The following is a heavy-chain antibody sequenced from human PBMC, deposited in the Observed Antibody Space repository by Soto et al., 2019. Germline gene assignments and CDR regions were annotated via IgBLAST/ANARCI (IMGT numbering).Heavy chain of an antibody. J-gene: IGHJ2*01. CDR3: ARAYEIVPTAGINWYFDL. V-gene: IGHV1-69*13. CDR1: GVTFSSYS. Sequence: SVEASSKASGVTFSSYSICWVRQAPEQGLEWMGGIIPIFGTANYAQKFQGRVTITADESTSTAYMELSSLRSEDTAVYHCARAYEIVPTAGINWYFDLWGRGTLVTVSS. D-gene: IGHD6-13*01. CDR2: IIPIFGTA.